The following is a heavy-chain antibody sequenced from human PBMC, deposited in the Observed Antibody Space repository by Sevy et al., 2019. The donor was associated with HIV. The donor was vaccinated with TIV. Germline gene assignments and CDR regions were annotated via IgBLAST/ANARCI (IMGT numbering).Heavy chain of an antibody. CDR1: GGCISSSSYY. J-gene: IGHJ6*02. V-gene: IGHV4-39*01. CDR2: IYYSGST. Sequence: SETLSLTCTVSGGCISSSSYYWGWIRQPPGKGLEWIGSIYYSGSTYYNPSLKSRVTISVDTSKNQFSLKLSSVTAADTAVYYCARITFGGVIVIHYYYGMDVWGQGTTVTVSS. CDR3: ARITFGGVIVIHYYYGMDV. D-gene: IGHD3-16*02.